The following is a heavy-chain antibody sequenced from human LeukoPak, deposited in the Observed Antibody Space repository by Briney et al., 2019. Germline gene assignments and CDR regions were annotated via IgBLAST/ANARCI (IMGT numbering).Heavy chain of an antibody. CDR3: AKGDYYDSSGYFAEYFQH. CDR2: ISYDGSNK. D-gene: IGHD3-22*01. V-gene: IGHV3-30*18. Sequence: GGSLRLSCAGSGFTFSGYGMHWVRQAPGKGLEWVAVISYDGSNKDSADSVKGRFTISRDNSKNTLYLQMNSLRAEDTAVYYCAKGDYYDSSGYFAEYFQHWGQGTLVTVPS. J-gene: IGHJ1*01. CDR1: GFTFSGYG.